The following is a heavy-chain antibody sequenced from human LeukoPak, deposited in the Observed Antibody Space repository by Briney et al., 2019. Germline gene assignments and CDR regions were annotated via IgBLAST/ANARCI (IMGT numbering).Heavy chain of an antibody. CDR2: GFYSGSA. D-gene: IGHD4-17*01. J-gene: IGHJ4*02. CDR1: GGSLSGSSYY. CDR3: ARLRGAMTPVTSDFDY. V-gene: IGHV4-39*01. Sequence: SETLSLTCTVSGGSLSGSSYYWACIRHPPGKGLEWIGSGFYSGSAYYNPSIKSRLTISVDPSKNQFSLDLSSVTAADTAVYDCARLRGAMTPVTSDFDYWGQGTLVTVSS.